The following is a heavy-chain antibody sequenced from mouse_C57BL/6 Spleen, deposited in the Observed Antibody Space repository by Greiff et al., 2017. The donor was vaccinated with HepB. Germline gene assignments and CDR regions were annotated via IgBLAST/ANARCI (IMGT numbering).Heavy chain of an antibody. Sequence: QVQLQQPGAELVKPGASVKMSCKASGYTFTSYWITWVKQRPGQGLEWIGDIYPGSGSTNYNEKFKSKATLTVDTSSSTDYMQLSSLTSEDSAVYYCAREDYGRYYYAMDYWGQGTSVTVSS. CDR1: GYTFTSYW. CDR2: IYPGSGST. V-gene: IGHV1-55*01. CDR3: AREDYGRYYYAMDY. J-gene: IGHJ4*01. D-gene: IGHD1-1*01.